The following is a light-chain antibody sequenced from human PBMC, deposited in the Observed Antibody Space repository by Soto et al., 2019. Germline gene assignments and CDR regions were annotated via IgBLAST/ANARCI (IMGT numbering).Light chain of an antibody. CDR3: QKYSSVPV. CDR1: QGLRNF. V-gene: IGKV1-27*01. CDR2: AAS. J-gene: IGKJ3*01. Sequence: DIQMTQSPTSLSASVRDRVTITCRASQGLRNFVAWYQQKPGKAPKLLIYAASTLQSGVPSRFSGSGSGTDFTVTINSLQPEDVATYSCQKYSSVPVFGPGTKVEIK.